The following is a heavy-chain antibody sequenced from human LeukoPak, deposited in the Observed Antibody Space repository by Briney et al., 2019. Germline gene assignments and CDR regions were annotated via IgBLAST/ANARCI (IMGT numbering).Heavy chain of an antibody. V-gene: IGHV3-23*01. CDR2: ISGSGGST. CDR1: GFTFSSYA. CDR3: AKKRSPSGWYYFDY. J-gene: IGHJ4*02. D-gene: IGHD6-19*01. Sequence: GGSPRLSCAASGFTFSSYATSWVRQAPGKGLEWVSAISGSGGSTYYADSVKGRFTISRDNSKNTLYLQMNSLRAEDTAVYYCAKKRSPSGWYYFDYWGQGTLVTVSS.